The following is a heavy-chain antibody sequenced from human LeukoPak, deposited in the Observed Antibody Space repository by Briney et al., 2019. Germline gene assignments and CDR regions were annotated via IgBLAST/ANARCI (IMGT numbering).Heavy chain of an antibody. D-gene: IGHD3-3*01. Sequence: GGSLRLSCAGSGFVFSSHWMSWVRQAPGKGQEWVVSIPHDGGEKYDVLSVKGRFSSARDNAKISPSLQMISLRAEDAAVYYCAREDGVVIGWGQGTLVTVSS. CDR3: AREDGVVIG. V-gene: IGHV3-7*01. CDR2: IPHDGGEK. CDR1: GFVFSSHW. J-gene: IGHJ4*02.